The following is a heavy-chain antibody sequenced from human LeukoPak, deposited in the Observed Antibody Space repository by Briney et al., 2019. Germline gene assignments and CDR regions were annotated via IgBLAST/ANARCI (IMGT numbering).Heavy chain of an antibody. D-gene: IGHD3-22*01. J-gene: IGHJ4*02. V-gene: IGHV3-7*01. CDR2: IKQDGSEK. CDR3: AGELGYYYDSSGYIY. Sequence: GGSLRLSCAASGFTFSSYWMSWVRQAPGKGLEWVANIKQDGSEKYYVDPVKGRFTISRGNAKNSLYLQMNSLRAEDTAVYYCAGELGYYYDSSGYIYWGQGTLVTVSS. CDR1: GFTFSSYW.